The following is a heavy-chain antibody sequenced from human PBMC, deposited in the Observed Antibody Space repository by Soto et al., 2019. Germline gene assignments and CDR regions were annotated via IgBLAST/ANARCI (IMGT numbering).Heavy chain of an antibody. V-gene: IGHV5-10-1*01. Sequence: PGESLKISCNGSGYSFTIYWISWVRQMPGKGLEWMGRIDPSDSYTNYSPSFQGHVTISADKSISTAYLQWSSLKASDTAMYYCARRGSLLFDYYGMDVWGQGTTVTSP. CDR3: ARRGSLLFDYYGMDV. CDR2: IDPSDSYT. D-gene: IGHD2-21*02. J-gene: IGHJ6*02. CDR1: GYSFTIYW.